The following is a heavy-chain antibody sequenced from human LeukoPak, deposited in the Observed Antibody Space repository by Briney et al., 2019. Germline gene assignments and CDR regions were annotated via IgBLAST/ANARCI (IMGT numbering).Heavy chain of an antibody. CDR1: GGTFSSYA. J-gene: IGHJ4*02. CDR3: ARSYRDGYIMSY. V-gene: IGHV1-69*04. CDR2: IIPILGIA. Sequence: ASVKVSCKASGGTFSSYAISWVRQAPGQGLEWMGRIIPILGIANYAQKFQGRVTITADKSTSTAYMELSSLRSEDTAVYYCARSYRDGYIMSYWGQGTLVTVSS. D-gene: IGHD5-24*01.